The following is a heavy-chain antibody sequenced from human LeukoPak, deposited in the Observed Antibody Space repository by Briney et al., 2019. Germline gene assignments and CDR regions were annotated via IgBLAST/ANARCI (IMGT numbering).Heavy chain of an antibody. Sequence: PGGSLRLSCAASGFTFSSYGMHWVRQAPGKGLEWVAVISYDGSNKYYADSVKGRFTISRDNSKNTLYLQMNSLRAEDTAVYYCAKDGGYYDYVWGSWHGMDVWGQGTTVNVSS. V-gene: IGHV3-30*18. CDR3: AKDGGYYDYVWGSWHGMDV. J-gene: IGHJ6*02. CDR1: GFTFSSYG. CDR2: ISYDGSNK. D-gene: IGHD3-16*01.